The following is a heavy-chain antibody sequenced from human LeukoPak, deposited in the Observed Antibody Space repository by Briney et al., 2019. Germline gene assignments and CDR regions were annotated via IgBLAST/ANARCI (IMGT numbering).Heavy chain of an antibody. CDR2: IKEEGSEK. V-gene: IGHV3-7*01. Sequence: GGSLRLSCAASGFTFRTYWMSWVRQAPGKGLEWVANIKEEGSEKYYVDSVKGRFTISRDNAKNSLYLQMNSLRAEDTAMYYCARKNGLDVWGQGTTVTVSS. CDR1: GFTFRTYW. CDR3: ARKNGLDV. J-gene: IGHJ6*02.